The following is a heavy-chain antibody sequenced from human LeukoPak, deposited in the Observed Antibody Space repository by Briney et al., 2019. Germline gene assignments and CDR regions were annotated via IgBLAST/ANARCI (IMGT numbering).Heavy chain of an antibody. D-gene: IGHD3-16*01. Sequence: PGGSLRLSCAVSGFTFDDYAMHWVRQAPGKGLEWVSGITWNSDNIEYADSVKRRFTISRDNAKNSLYLQMNSLRAEDMALYYCAKGGGGRLIYYYYMDVWGKGTTVTVSS. J-gene: IGHJ6*03. CDR2: ITWNSDNI. V-gene: IGHV3-9*03. CDR1: GFTFDDYA. CDR3: AKGGGGRLIYYYYMDV.